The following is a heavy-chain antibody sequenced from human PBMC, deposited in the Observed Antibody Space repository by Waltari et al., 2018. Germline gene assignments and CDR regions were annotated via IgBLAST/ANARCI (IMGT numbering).Heavy chain of an antibody. V-gene: IGHV1-2*06. J-gene: IGHJ6*02. CDR3: ARDLPRDLSESLGMDG. CDR1: GYTFTGYY. CDR2: INPNVGGK. Sequence: QVQLVQSGAEVQKPGASVKVSCKASGYTFTGYYMHWVRQAPGQGLEWMGRINPNVGGKNYAQKFQGRGTRTRDTSISTAYMERIRLRSDDTAVYYCARDLPRDLSESLGMDGWGQGTTVTVSS.